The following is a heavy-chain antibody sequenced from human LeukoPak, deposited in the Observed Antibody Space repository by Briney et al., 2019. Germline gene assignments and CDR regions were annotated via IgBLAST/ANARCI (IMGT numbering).Heavy chain of an antibody. Sequence: GGSLRLSCAASGFTFSSNWMSWVRQAPGKGLEWVANIYQDGSEKYYVDSVKGRFTISRDNAKNSLYLQMNSLRAEDTAVYYCARDAPDGVAAFDIWGQGTMVTVSS. V-gene: IGHV3-7*01. CDR1: GFTFSSNW. D-gene: IGHD3-10*01. CDR2: IYQDGSEK. J-gene: IGHJ3*02. CDR3: ARDAPDGVAAFDI.